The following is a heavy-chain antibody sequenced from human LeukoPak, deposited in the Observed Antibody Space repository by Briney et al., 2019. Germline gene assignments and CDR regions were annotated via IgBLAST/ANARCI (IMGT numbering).Heavy chain of an antibody. J-gene: IGHJ4*02. CDR1: GLTFSNYW. Sequence: GSLRLSCAASGLTFSNYWMTWVRKAPGMGLEWVADIKEDGSEKYYVDSVKGRFTISRDNAKNSLFLQMDSLRSEDTAVYYCVKNSGWYRLDCWGQGTLVTVSS. CDR3: VKNSGWYRLDC. CDR2: IKEDGSEK. V-gene: IGHV3-7*03. D-gene: IGHD6-13*01.